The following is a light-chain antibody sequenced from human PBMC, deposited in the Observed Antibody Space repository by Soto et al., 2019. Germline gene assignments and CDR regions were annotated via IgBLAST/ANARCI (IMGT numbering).Light chain of an antibody. Sequence: DIQMTQSPSTLAASLGDRFTITFRASQSISSWLAWYQQKPGKAPKLLIYDASSLESGVPSRFSGSGSGTEFTLTISSLQSEDFAVYYCQQYDNWPWTFGQGTKVDIK. J-gene: IGKJ1*01. CDR2: DAS. V-gene: IGKV1-5*01. CDR3: QQYDNWPWT. CDR1: QSISSW.